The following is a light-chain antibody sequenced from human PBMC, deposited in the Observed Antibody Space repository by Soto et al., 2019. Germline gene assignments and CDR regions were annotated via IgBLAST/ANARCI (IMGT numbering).Light chain of an antibody. Sequence: EIVLTQSPGTLSLSPGERATLSCRASQSLSSSYLAWYQQKPGQAPSLLIYGASSRATGIPDRFSGSGSGTDFTLTISRLEPEDFAVYYCQQYGSSSYTCGQGTKLEIK. J-gene: IGKJ2*01. CDR1: QSLSSSY. CDR3: QQYGSSSYT. V-gene: IGKV3-20*01. CDR2: GAS.